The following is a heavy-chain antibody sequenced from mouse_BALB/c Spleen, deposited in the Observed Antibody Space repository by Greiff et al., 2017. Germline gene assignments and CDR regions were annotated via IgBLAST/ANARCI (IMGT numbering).Heavy chain of an antibody. Sequence: EVQLQESGPGLVKPSQSLSLTCTVTGYSITSDYAWNWIRQFPGNKLEWMGYIRYSGSTSYNPSLKSRIPITRDTSKNQFFLQLNSVTTEDTATYYGAGGTLGNYVMDYWGQGTSVTVSS. J-gene: IGHJ4*01. V-gene: IGHV3-2*02. CDR1: GYSITSDYA. CDR3: AGGTLGNYVMDY. D-gene: IGHD2-1*01. CDR2: IRYSGST.